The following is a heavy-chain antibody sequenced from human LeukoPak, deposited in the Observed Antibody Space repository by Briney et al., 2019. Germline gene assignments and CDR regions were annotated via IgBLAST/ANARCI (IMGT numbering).Heavy chain of an antibody. V-gene: IGHV1-2*02. J-gene: IGHJ4*02. CDR1: GYTFNSCY. CDR2: INPNSGGT. D-gene: IGHD1-26*01. CDR3: ARLPLNSGFDY. Sequence: ASVTVSYKASGYTFNSCYMHWVRQAPGQGLEWMGWINPNSGGTNYAQKFQGRVTMTRDTSISTAYMELSRLRSDDTAIYYCARLPLNSGFDYWGQGTLVTVSS.